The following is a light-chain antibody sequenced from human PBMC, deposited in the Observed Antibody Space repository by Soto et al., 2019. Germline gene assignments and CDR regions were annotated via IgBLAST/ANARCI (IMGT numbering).Light chain of an antibody. CDR1: SSDIGGYNF. J-gene: IGLJ3*02. CDR3: SSYTRSSTLV. CDR2: EVS. V-gene: IGLV2-14*01. Sequence: QSALTQPASVSGSPGQSITISCTGTSSDIGGYNFVSWYQHHPGKAPKLIIYEVSNRPSGVSNRFSGSKSDNTASLTISGLQAEDEADYYCSSYTRSSTLVFGGGTKVTVL.